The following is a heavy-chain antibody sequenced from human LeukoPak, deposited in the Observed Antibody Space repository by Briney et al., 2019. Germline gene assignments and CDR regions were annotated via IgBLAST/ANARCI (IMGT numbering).Heavy chain of an antibody. J-gene: IGHJ4*02. CDR3: ARESGKYSSSWYYFDY. D-gene: IGHD6-13*01. V-gene: IGHV4-59*01. CDR2: IYYSGST. Sequence: SETLSLTCTVSGGSISSYYWSWIRQPPGKGLEWIGYIYYSGSTNYNPSLKSRVTISVDTSKNQYSLKLSSVTAADTAVYYCARESGKYSSSWYYFDYWGQGTLVTVSS. CDR1: GGSISSYY.